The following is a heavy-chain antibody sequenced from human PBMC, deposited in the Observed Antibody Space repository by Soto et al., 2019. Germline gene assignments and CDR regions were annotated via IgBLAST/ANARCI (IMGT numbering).Heavy chain of an antibody. CDR2: IIPIFNTA. J-gene: IGHJ6*02. CDR3: DRVRPTDYVGNYNNGMDV. CDR1: GGTLSNYA. D-gene: IGHD4-17*01. V-gene: IGHV1-69*01. Sequence: QVQLVQSGAEVKKPGSSVKVSCKASGGTLSNYAFTWVRQAPGQGLEWMGGIIPIFNTANYAQKFQGRVTITADESTSSEYMEVNSLRYEDTAVYYCDRVRPTDYVGNYNNGMDVWGQGTTVNVSS.